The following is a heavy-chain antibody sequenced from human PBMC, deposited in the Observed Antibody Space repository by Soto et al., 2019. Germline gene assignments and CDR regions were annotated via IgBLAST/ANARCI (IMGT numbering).Heavy chain of an antibody. V-gene: IGHV1-69*06. D-gene: IGHD2-2*01. Sequence: QVQLVQSGAEVKKPGSSVKVSCKASGGTLSSYAISWVRQAPGQGLEWMGGIIPIFGTANYAQKFQGRVTITADKSTSTAYMELSSLRSEDTAVYYCARHPVAVPAAILTEYYYYYGMDVWGQGTTVTVSS. CDR1: GGTLSSYA. CDR3: ARHPVAVPAAILTEYYYYYGMDV. CDR2: IIPIFGTA. J-gene: IGHJ6*02.